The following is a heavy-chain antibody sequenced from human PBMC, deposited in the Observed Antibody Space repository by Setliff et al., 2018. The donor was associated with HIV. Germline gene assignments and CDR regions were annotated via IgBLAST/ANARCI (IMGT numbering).Heavy chain of an antibody. CDR2: INSDGSST. CDR3: ARGGSNSWSPFDY. Sequence: GGSLRLSCAASGFTFSGYWMHWVRQAPGKGLVWVSRINSDGSSTTYADSVKGRFTISRDNAKNTLYVQMNSLRAEDTAVYYCARGGSNSWSPFDYWGQGTLVTFSS. V-gene: IGHV3-74*01. CDR1: GFTFSGYW. D-gene: IGHD6-13*01. J-gene: IGHJ4*02.